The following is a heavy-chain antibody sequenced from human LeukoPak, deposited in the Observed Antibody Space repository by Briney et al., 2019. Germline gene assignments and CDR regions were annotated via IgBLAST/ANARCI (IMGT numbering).Heavy chain of an antibody. J-gene: IGHJ4*02. CDR2: IIPIFGTA. CDR3: ARVGAYCGGDCYSPFDY. Sequence: EASVKVSCKASGGTFSSYAISWVRQAPGQGLEWMGGIIPIFGTANYAQKFQGGVTITADESTSTAYMELSSLRSEDTAVYYCARVGAYCGGDCYSPFDYWGQGTLVTVSS. CDR1: GGTFSSYA. D-gene: IGHD2-21*02. V-gene: IGHV1-69*13.